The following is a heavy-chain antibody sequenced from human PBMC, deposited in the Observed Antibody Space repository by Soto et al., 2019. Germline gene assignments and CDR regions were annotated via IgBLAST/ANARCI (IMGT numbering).Heavy chain of an antibody. J-gene: IGHJ4*02. Sequence: RASVKVSCKASGFTFTSSAMQWVRQARGQRLEWIGWIVVGSGNTNYAQKFQERVTITGDMSTSTAYMELSSLRSEDTAVYYCAADYGAAGTLGYWGQGTLVTVSS. D-gene: IGHD6-13*01. CDR1: GFTFTSSA. V-gene: IGHV1-58*02. CDR2: IVVGSGNT. CDR3: AADYGAAGTLGY.